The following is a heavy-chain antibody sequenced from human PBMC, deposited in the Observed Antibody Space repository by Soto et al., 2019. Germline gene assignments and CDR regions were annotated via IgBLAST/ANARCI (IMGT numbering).Heavy chain of an antibody. CDR3: ARTVDTTMVTRDVFDV. Sequence: SCPTLVNPTQTFTLTCTLSGISLTTSEVRVNWIRQPPGKALEWLARIDWDDDKFYSRSLKTRLTISKDTSKNQVVLTMTNMQPVDTATYYCARTVDTTMVTRDVFDVWGQGTMVTVSS. V-gene: IGHV2-70*04. D-gene: IGHD5-18*01. CDR2: IDWDDDK. J-gene: IGHJ3*01. CDR1: GISLTTSEVR.